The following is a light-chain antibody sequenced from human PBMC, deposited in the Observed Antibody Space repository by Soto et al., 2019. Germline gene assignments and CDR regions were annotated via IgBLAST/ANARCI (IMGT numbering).Light chain of an antibody. V-gene: IGKV3-20*01. CDR2: GAS. Sequence: EIVLTQSPGTLSLSPGERATLSCRASQSVNSNYLAWYHQKPGQAPRLLIYGASSRATGIPDRFSGSGSGTDFNLTIRRLEPEDFAVYYCQQYGSSPLYTFGQGTKLEIK. CDR1: QSVNSNY. J-gene: IGKJ2*01. CDR3: QQYGSSPLYT.